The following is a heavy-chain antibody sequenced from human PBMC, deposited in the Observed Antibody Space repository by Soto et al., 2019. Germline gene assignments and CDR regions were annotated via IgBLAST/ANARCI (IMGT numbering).Heavy chain of an antibody. CDR3: ARQGSPAVAARRGGWYFDY. CDR1: GGSISSSSYY. Sequence: SVTLSLTCTVSGGSISSSSYYWGWIHQPPGKGLEWIGSIYYSGSTYYNPSLKSRVTISVDTSKNQFSLKLSSVTAADTAVYYCARQGSPAVAARRGGWYFDYWGQGTLVTVSS. J-gene: IGHJ4*02. V-gene: IGHV4-39*01. D-gene: IGHD6-19*01. CDR2: IYYSGST.